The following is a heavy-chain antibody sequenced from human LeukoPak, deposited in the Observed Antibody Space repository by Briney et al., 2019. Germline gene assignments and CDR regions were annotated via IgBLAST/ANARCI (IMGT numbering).Heavy chain of an antibody. J-gene: IGHJ4*02. CDR3: ARDGEHVLAHDY. V-gene: IGHV3-21*01. D-gene: IGHD3-10*01. CDR1: GFTFRSFT. Sequence: GGSLKLSCAASGFTFRSFTMNWVRQAPGKGLEWVSVITSSSDYIYYADSVKGRFTISRDNSKNTLFIQMNSLRAEDTGVYYCARDGEHVLAHDYWGQGTLVTVSS. CDR2: ITSSSDYI.